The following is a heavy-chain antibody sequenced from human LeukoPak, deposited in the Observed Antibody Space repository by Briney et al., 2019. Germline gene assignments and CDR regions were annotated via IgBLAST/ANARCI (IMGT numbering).Heavy chain of an antibody. D-gene: IGHD2-8*02. CDR2: IDTNTGAT. CDR1: AYTFTAYY. Sequence: GASVTVSFKASAYTFTAYYIHWVRQAPGQGLEWMGWIDTNTGATKYSQKFQGRVTITRDTSTGTAYMELSSLMSGDTALYYCASEAFCAGGSCNVQRVASWGPGTLVTVSS. J-gene: IGHJ4*02. CDR3: ASEAFCAGGSCNVQRVAS. V-gene: IGHV1-2*02.